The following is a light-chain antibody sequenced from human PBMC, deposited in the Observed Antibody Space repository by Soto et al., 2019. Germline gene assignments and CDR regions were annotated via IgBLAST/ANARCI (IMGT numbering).Light chain of an antibody. V-gene: IGLV2-14*01. CDR2: DVN. J-gene: IGLJ1*01. Sequence: QSALTQPASVSGSPGQSITVSCTGTSSDIGRYNYVSWYQQHPGKAPKLLLYDVNNQPSGVSTRFSGSKSGNTASLTISGLQAEDEADYYCSSYTTSKTLVFGTGTKVTVL. CDR3: SSYTTSKTLV. CDR1: SSDIGRYNY.